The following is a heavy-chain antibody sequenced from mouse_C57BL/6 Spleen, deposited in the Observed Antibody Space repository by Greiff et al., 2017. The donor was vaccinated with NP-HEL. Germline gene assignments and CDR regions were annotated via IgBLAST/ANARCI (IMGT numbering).Heavy chain of an antibody. V-gene: IGHV5-2*01. D-gene: IGHD4-1*01. CDR2: INSDGGST. CDR3: ARRGANWDVWYFDV. CDR1: EYEFPSHD. Sequence: EVNLVESGGGLVQPGESLKLSCESNEYEFPSHDMSWVRKTPEKRLELVAAINSDGGSTYYPDTMERRFIISRDNTKKTLYLQMSSLRSEDTALYYGARRGANWDVWYFDVWGTGTTVTVSS. J-gene: IGHJ1*03.